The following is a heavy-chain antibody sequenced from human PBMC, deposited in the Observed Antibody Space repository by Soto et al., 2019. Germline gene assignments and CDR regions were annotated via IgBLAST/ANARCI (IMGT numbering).Heavy chain of an antibody. CDR3: AKKLGTVHGRKEPLHY. CDR2: ISGNSANT. V-gene: IGHV3-23*01. CDR1: GFTFNTYV. D-gene: IGHD1-26*01. J-gene: IGHJ4*02. Sequence: PVGSLRLSCAASGFTFNTYVMSCVRHAPGKGLEWVSEISGNSANTYYADSVKGRFTISRDNSKNTLYLQMKSLRADDTAVYYCAKKLGTVHGRKEPLHYWGQGTLVTVSS.